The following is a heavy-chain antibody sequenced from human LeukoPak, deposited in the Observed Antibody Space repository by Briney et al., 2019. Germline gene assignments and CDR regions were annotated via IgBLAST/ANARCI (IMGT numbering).Heavy chain of an antibody. D-gene: IGHD1-14*01. CDR3: ARDSGQYWYFDL. J-gene: IGHJ2*01. CDR2: IYTSGST. Sequence: SETLSLTCTVSGSSISSGSYYWSWIRQPAGKGLEWIGRIYTSGSTNYNPSLKSRVTISVDTSKNQFSLKLSSVTAADTAVYYCARDSGQYWYFDLWGRGTLVTVSS. V-gene: IGHV4-61*02. CDR1: GSSISSGSYY.